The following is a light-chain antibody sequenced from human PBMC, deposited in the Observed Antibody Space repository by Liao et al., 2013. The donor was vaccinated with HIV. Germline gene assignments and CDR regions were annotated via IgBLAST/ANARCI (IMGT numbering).Light chain of an antibody. CDR2: QGT. V-gene: IGLV3-1*01. Sequence: SYELTQPPSVSVSPGQTVSITCSGDTLGDKSPSWYQQRPGQPPVLVIYQGTKRPSGIPERFSGSNSGSTATLTISSVAAGDEADYYCQVWDRSNERHIFGGGTKLTVL. J-gene: IGLJ2*01. CDR3: QVWDRSNERHI. CDR1: TLGDKS.